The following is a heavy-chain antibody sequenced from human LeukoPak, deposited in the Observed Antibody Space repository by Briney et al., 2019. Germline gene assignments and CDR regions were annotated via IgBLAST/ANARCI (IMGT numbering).Heavy chain of an antibody. CDR1: GYTFTSYD. D-gene: IGHD3-3*01. Sequence: ASVKVSCKASGYTFTSYDINWVRQATGQGLEWMGWMNPNSGGTNYAQKFQGRVTMTRDTSISTAYMELSRLRSDDTAVYYCARDSHYDFWSGYYKDYWGQGTLVTVSS. J-gene: IGHJ4*02. CDR2: MNPNSGGT. V-gene: IGHV1-2*02. CDR3: ARDSHYDFWSGYYKDY.